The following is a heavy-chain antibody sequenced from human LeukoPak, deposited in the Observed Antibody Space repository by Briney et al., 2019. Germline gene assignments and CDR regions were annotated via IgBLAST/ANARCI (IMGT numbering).Heavy chain of an antibody. CDR1: GGSFSGYY. D-gene: IGHD3-22*01. V-gene: IGHV4-34*01. Sequence: SETLSLTCAVYGGSFSGYYWSWIRQPPGKGLEWIGEINHSGSTNYNPSLKSRVTISVDTSKNQFSLRLSSVTAADTAIYYCARDYYDNSGYYYFDYWGQGTLVTVSS. J-gene: IGHJ4*02. CDR3: ARDYYDNSGYYYFDY. CDR2: INHSGST.